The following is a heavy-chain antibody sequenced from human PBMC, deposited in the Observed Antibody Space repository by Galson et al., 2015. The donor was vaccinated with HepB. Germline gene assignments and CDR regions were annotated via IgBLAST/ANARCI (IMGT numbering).Heavy chain of an antibody. CDR3: ARGGGNSEVDY. Sequence: SLRLSCAASGFTFSSYAMHWVRQAPGKGLEWVAVISYDGSNKYYADSVKGRFTISRDNSKNTLYLQMNSLRAEDTAVYYCARGGGNSEVDYWGQGTLVTVSS. CDR1: GFTFSSYA. CDR2: ISYDGSNK. D-gene: IGHD4-23*01. V-gene: IGHV3-30-3*01. J-gene: IGHJ4*02.